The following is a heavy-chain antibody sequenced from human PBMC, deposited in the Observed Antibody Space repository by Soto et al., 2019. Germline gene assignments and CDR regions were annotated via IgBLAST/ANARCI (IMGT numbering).Heavy chain of an antibody. CDR1: VYTFTGYY. Sequence: XSVKVSCKASVYTFTGYYMHWVRQAPGQGLEWMGWINPNSGGTNYAQKFQGRVTMTRDTSISTAYMELSRLRSDDTAVYYCAREGYREFGVVPPGPNWFDHWGQGALVTVSS. CDR2: INPNSGGT. V-gene: IGHV1-2*02. D-gene: IGHD3-3*01. J-gene: IGHJ5*02. CDR3: AREGYREFGVVPPGPNWFDH.